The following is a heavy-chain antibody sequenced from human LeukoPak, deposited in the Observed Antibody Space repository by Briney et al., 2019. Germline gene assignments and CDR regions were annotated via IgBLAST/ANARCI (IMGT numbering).Heavy chain of an antibody. CDR3: AKAGDGYNY. CDR1: GFIFSNYA. Sequence: GGSLRLSCAAAGFIFSNYAMSWVSQAPGKGLEWVSAISGSGGSTYYADSVKGRFTISRDNSKNTLYLQMNSLRAEDTAVYYCAKAGDGYNYWGQGTLVTVSS. D-gene: IGHD5-24*01. V-gene: IGHV3-23*01. J-gene: IGHJ4*02. CDR2: ISGSGGST.